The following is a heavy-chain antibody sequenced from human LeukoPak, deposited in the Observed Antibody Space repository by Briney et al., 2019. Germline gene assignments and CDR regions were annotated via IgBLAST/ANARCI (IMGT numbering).Heavy chain of an antibody. V-gene: IGHV3-21*01. D-gene: IGHD6-13*01. J-gene: IGHJ6*03. CDR2: ISSSSSYI. CDR3: SSIAAHSYYYMDV. CDR1: GFTFSSYS. Sequence: KPGGSLRLSCAASGFTFSSYSMNWVSQAPGKGLEWVSSISSSSSYIYYADSVKGRFTISRDNAKNSLYLQRNSLRAEDTAVYYCSSIAAHSYYYMDVWGKGTTVTVSS.